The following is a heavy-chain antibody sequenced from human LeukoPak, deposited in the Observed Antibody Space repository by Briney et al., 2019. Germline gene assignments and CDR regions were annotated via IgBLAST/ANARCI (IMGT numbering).Heavy chain of an antibody. CDR2: IYSGGST. CDR1: GFTVSSNY. D-gene: IGHD3-16*01. J-gene: IGHJ4*02. CDR3: ARDPTPNSMITFGGHDDY. Sequence: GGSLRLSCAASGFTVSSNYMSWVRQAPGKGLEWVSVIYSGGSTYYADSVKGRFTISRDNSKNTLYLQMNSLRAEDTAVYYCARDPTPNSMITFGGHDDYWGQGTRVTVSS. V-gene: IGHV3-53*01.